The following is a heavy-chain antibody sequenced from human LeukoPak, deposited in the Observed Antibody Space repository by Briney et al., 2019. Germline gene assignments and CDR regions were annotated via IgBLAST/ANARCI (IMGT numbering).Heavy chain of an antibody. CDR2: INPKSRGT. D-gene: IGHD3-22*01. J-gene: IGHJ4*01. V-gene: IGHV1-2*02. Sequence: ASVKLSCKASGYTFTDYYIHWVRHAPGQGLGWMGWINPKSRGTTYAQKFHDRVTVTTDTSISTAYLDLTGLKSDDTPVYYCARWGGSSGYPAYWGQGTLVTVSA. CDR3: ARWGGSSGYPAY. CDR1: GYTFTDYY.